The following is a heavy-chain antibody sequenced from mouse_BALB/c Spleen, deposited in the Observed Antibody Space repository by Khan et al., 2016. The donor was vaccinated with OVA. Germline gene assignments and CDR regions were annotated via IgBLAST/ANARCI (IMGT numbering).Heavy chain of an antibody. V-gene: IGHV1-7*01. CDR2: INPSTGYT. Sequence: VQLKQSGAELAKPGASVKMSCKASGYTFINYWILWVKQRPGQGLEWIGYINPSTGYTAYNQNFKEKATLTADKSSSTAYMQLSSLTSEDSAVYYCARRGLRWDFDYWGQGTTLTVSS. CDR1: GYTFINYW. D-gene: IGHD1-1*01. CDR3: ARRGLRWDFDY. J-gene: IGHJ2*01.